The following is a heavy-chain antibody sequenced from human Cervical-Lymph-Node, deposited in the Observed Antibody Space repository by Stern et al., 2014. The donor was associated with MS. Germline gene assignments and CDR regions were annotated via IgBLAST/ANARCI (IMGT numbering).Heavy chain of an antibody. J-gene: IGHJ4*02. V-gene: IGHV1-69*01. D-gene: IGHD5-18*01. CDR3: ARESKPRDTAMDIDYFDY. Sequence: QMQLVQSGAEVKKPGSSVKVSCKASGGTLSSYAIRWVRQAPGPGIDWKGGIIPIFGTANYAQKFQGRVTITADESTSTAYMELSSLRSEDTAMYYCARESKPRDTAMDIDYFDYWGQGTLVTVSS. CDR1: GGTLSSYA. CDR2: IIPIFGTA.